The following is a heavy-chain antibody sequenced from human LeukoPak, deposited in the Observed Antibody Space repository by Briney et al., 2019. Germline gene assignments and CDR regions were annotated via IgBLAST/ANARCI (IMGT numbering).Heavy chain of an antibody. CDR1: GFTFSSYW. D-gene: IGHD6-6*01. CDR2: IKQDGSEK. Sequence: PGGSLRLSCAASGFTFSSYWMSWVRQAPGKGLEWVANIKQDGSEKYYVDSVKGRFTISRDNAKNSLYLQMNSLRAEDTAVYYCAREGLGGLQSPPLNWGQGTLVTVSS. J-gene: IGHJ4*02. V-gene: IGHV3-7*01. CDR3: AREGLGGLQSPPLN.